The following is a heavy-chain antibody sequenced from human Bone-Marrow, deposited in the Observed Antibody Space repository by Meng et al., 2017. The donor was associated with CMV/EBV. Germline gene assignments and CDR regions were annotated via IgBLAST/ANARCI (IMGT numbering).Heavy chain of an antibody. V-gene: IGHV4-38-2*01. Sequence: SETLSLTCSVSGYFISNGYYWGWIRQSPGKGLEWIGSVHRGGGTYHNPSLKSRVSISADTSKNQFSLKLSSVTAADTAVYYCARWDGGNPNFDYWGQGTLVTVSS. D-gene: IGHD4-23*01. J-gene: IGHJ4*02. CDR2: VHRGGGT. CDR1: GYFISNGYY. CDR3: ARWDGGNPNFDY.